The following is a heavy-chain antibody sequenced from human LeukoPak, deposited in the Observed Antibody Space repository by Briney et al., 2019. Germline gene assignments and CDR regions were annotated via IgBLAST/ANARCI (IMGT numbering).Heavy chain of an antibody. J-gene: IGHJ4*02. V-gene: IGHV4-34*01. CDR2: INHSGST. D-gene: IGHD6-13*01. CDR3: ARPRYSSSWYYFDY. CDR1: GGSFSGYY. Sequence: PSETLSLTCAVYGGSFSGYYWGWIRQPPGKGLEWIGEINHSGSTNYNPSLKSRVTISVDTSKNQFSLKLSSVTAADTAVYYCARPRYSSSWYYFDYWGQGTLVTVSS.